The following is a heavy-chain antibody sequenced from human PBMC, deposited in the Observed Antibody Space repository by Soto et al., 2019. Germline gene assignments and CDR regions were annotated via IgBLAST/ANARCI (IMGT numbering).Heavy chain of an antibody. D-gene: IGHD2-2*02. V-gene: IGHV3-48*01. CDR3: ARDRYCSSTSCYTAFDY. Sequence: PGGSLRLSCAASGFTFSSYSMNWVRQAPGKGLEWVSYISSSSSTIYYADSVKGRFTISRDNAKNSLYLQMNSLRAEDTAVYYCARDRYCSSTSCYTAFDYWGQGTLVTVSS. CDR1: GFTFSSYS. CDR2: ISSSSSTI. J-gene: IGHJ4*02.